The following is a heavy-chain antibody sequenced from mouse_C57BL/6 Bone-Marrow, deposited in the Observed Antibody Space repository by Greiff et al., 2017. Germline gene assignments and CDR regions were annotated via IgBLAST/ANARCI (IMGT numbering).Heavy chain of an antibody. CDR1: GFNIKDDY. V-gene: IGHV14-4*01. CDR3: TTTGSIYAMDF. Sequence: VQLQQSGAELVRPGASVKLSCKASGFNIKDDYMHWVKQRPEQGLEWIGWLDPENGDTEYASKFQGKATITADTSSNTAYLQLSSLTSEDTAVYYCTTTGSIYAMDFWGQGTSVTVSS. J-gene: IGHJ4*01. D-gene: IGHD1-1*01. CDR2: LDPENGDT.